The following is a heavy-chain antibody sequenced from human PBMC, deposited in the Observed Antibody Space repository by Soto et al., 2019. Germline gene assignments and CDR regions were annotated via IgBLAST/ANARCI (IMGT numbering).Heavy chain of an antibody. V-gene: IGHV4-59*08. CDR3: ARHPHALEGDLGSFDY. CDR1: GGSISGYY. CDR2: IYYSGGT. J-gene: IGHJ4*02. D-gene: IGHD1-1*01. Sequence: QVQLQESGPGLVKPSETLSLTCTVSGGSISGYYWSWIRQPPGKGLEWIGCIYYSGGTNYNPSLKSRVTISVDTPKNHLSLNPSSVTAADTAVYYCARHPHALEGDLGSFDYWGQGTLVTVSS.